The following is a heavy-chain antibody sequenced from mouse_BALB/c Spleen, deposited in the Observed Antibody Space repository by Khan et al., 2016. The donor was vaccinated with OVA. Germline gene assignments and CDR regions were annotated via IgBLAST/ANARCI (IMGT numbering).Heavy chain of an antibody. V-gene: IGHV5-17*02. J-gene: IGHJ2*01. CDR3: AGRDSIDD. Sequence: EVELVESGGGLVQPGGSRKLSCAASGFTFSGFGTHWVRQAPEKGLEWVAYISSGSSSIYYADTVEGRYTISSKNHRNTLFLQMTSLRSEDTSMYYCAGRDSIDDWGQGTTLTVSS. D-gene: IGHD3-3*01. CDR2: ISSGSSSI. CDR1: GFTFSGFG.